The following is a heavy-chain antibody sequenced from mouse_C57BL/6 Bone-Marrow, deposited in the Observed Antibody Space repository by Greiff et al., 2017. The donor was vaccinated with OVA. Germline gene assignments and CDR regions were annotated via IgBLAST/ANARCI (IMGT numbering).Heavy chain of an antibody. D-gene: IGHD1-1*01. Sequence: VQLQESGPGLVAPSQRLSITCTVSGFSLTSYAISWVRQPPGKGLEWLGVIWTGGGTNYNSALKSRLSISKDNSKSQVFLKMNSLQTDDTARYYCAREEDYGSSSYAMDYWGQGTSVTVSS. J-gene: IGHJ4*01. CDR2: IWTGGGT. CDR3: AREEDYGSSSYAMDY. CDR1: GFSLTSYA. V-gene: IGHV2-9-1*01.